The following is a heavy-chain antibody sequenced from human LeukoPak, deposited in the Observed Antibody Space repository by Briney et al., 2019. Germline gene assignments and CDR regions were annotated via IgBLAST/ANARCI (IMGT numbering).Heavy chain of an antibody. V-gene: IGHV1-18*01. CDR2: ISAYNGNT. D-gene: IGHD4-11*01. Sequence: EASVKVSCKASGYTFTSYGISWVRQAPGQGLEWMGWISAYNGNTNYAQKLQGRVTMTTDTSTSTAYMELRSLRSDDTAVYYCARVGKQTPSEKLFVRLPGDYWGQGTLVTVSS. J-gene: IGHJ4*02. CDR1: GYTFTSYG. CDR3: ARVGKQTPSEKLFVRLPGDY.